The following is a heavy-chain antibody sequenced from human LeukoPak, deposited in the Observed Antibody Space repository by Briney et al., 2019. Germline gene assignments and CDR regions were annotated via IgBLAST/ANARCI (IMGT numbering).Heavy chain of an antibody. CDR3: GGHGAKSYYDSRRYFDL. D-gene: IGHD3-22*01. Sequence: PSETLSLTCTVSGGSISSYYWSWIRQPPGKGLEWIGYIYYSGSTNYNPSLKSRVTISVDTSKNQFSLKLSSVTAADTAVYYCGGHGAKSYYDSRRYFDLWGRGTLVTVSS. CDR1: GGSISSYY. CDR2: IYYSGST. V-gene: IGHV4-59*01. J-gene: IGHJ2*01.